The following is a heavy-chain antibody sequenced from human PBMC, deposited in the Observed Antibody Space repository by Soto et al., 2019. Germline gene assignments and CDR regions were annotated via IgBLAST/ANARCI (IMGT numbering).Heavy chain of an antibody. D-gene: IGHD3-10*01. Sequence: QLVESGGGVVQPGTSLRLSCAASGFRFKSFVMHWVRQVPGKGLQWVALTSYDGNTKYGGDSVQGRVIVSRDNSKNTMDLQMDSLSLEDTALYYCARWGTTGRLDLWGQGTLVSVSS. J-gene: IGHJ5*02. V-gene: IGHV3-30*19. CDR2: TSYDGNTK. CDR1: GFRFKSFV. CDR3: ARWGTTGRLDL.